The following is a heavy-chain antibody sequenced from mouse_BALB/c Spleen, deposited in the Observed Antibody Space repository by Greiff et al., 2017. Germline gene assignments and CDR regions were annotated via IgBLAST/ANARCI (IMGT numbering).Heavy chain of an antibody. V-gene: IGHV1-80*01. CDR2: IYPGDGDT. D-gene: IGHD1-1*01. J-gene: IGHJ4*01. CDR3: ARSHYYGSSYGAMDY. Sequence: VKLMESGAELVRPGSSVKISCKASGYAFSSYWMNWVKQRPGQGLEWIGQIYPGDGDTNYNGKFKGKATLTADKSSSTAYMQLSSLTSEDSAVYFCARSHYYGSSYGAMDYWGQGTSVTVSS. CDR1: GYAFSSYW.